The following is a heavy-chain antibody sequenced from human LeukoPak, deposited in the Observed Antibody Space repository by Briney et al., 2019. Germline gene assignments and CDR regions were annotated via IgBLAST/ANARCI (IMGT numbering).Heavy chain of an antibody. CDR3: ASTKTIAARAFDI. D-gene: IGHD6-6*01. Sequence: SETLSLTCAVYGGSFSGYYWGWIRQPPGKGLEWIGSIYYTGTTYYSPSLKSRVTISVDTSKNQFSLKLSSVTAADTAVYYCASTKTIAARAFDIWGQGTMVTVSS. CDR2: IYYTGTT. V-gene: IGHV4-39*01. CDR1: GGSFSGYY. J-gene: IGHJ3*02.